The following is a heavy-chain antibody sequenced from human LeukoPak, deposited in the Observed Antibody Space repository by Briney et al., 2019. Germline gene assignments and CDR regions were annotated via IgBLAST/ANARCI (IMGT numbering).Heavy chain of an antibody. V-gene: IGHV4-59*01. CDR3: AREKGLAGGYFSVGFDY. D-gene: IGHD1-26*01. Sequence: PSETLSLTCTVSGGSINSYYWTWIRQPPGKGLEWIGYIYFSGSTNYYPSLKRRVTISGDSSKNQFSLKLTSVTAADTAVYYCAREKGLAGGYFSVGFDYWGQGTLVTVSS. J-gene: IGHJ4*02. CDR2: IYFSGST. CDR1: GGSINSYY.